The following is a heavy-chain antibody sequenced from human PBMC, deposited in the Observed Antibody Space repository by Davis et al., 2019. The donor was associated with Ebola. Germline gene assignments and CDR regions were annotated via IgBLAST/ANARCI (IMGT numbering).Heavy chain of an antibody. CDR2: INHSGST. Sequence: SETLSLTCAVYGGSFSGYYWSWIRQPPGKGLEWIGEINHSGSTNYNPSLKIRVTISVDTSKNQFSLKLSSVTAADTAVYYCARRRIAARPIDYWGQGTLVTVSS. J-gene: IGHJ4*02. D-gene: IGHD6-6*01. CDR1: GGSFSGYY. CDR3: ARRRIAARPIDY. V-gene: IGHV4-34*01.